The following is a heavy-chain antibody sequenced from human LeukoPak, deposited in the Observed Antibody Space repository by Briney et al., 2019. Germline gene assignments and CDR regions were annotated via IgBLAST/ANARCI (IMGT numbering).Heavy chain of an antibody. Sequence: SGTLSLTCAVSGGSISSSNWWSCVRQPPGKGLEWIGEICHSGSTNYNPSLKSRVTISVDKSKNQFSLKLSSVTAAHTAVYYCARPLGCCSSTSRYGRFDPWGQGTLVTVSS. J-gene: IGHJ5*02. CDR2: ICHSGST. V-gene: IGHV4-4*02. CDR3: ARPLGCCSSTSRYGRFDP. D-gene: IGHD2-2*01. CDR1: GGSISSSNW.